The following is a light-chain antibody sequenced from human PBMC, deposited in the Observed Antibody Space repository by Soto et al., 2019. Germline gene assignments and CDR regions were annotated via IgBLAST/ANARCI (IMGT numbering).Light chain of an antibody. V-gene: IGKV4-1*01. J-gene: IGKJ5*01. Sequence: DIVMTQSPDSLAVSLGERATINCKPSQSVLSSSNNKNYLAWFQQKPGQPPKALIYWASTRESGVSDRFSGSGSGTDFTLTISSLQAEDVAVYYCQQYYSTLITFGQGTRLEIK. CDR3: QQYYSTLIT. CDR1: QSVLSSSNNKNY. CDR2: WAS.